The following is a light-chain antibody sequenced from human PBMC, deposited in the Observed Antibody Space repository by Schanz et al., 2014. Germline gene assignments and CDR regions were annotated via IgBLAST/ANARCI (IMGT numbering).Light chain of an antibody. Sequence: EIVLTQSPATLSLSPGERATLSCRASQSVRSYLAWYQQKPGQAPRLLIYDASNRATGIPARFSGSGSGTDFTLTISSLEPEDFAVYYCQQRSNWHLTFGGGPKVEIK. V-gene: IGKV3-11*01. J-gene: IGKJ4*01. CDR2: DAS. CDR1: QSVRSY. CDR3: QQRSNWHLT.